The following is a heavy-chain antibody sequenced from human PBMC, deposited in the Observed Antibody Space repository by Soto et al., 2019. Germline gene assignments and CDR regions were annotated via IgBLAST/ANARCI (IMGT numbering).Heavy chain of an antibody. CDR3: ATLSYGQLRYFDN. D-gene: IGHD3-16*02. J-gene: IGHJ4*02. Sequence: PGGSLRLSCAVPKFTFGDYWMSWVRQAPGKGLEWISNIKQDGSDKNYADSVKGRFTISRDNADNSMYPQMNSLRAEDTAVYYCATLSYGQLRYFDNWGQGTLVTVSS. CDR2: IKQDGSDK. CDR1: KFTFGDYW. V-gene: IGHV3-7*01.